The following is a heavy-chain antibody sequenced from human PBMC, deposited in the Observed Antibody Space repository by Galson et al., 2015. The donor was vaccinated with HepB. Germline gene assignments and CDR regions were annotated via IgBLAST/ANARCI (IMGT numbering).Heavy chain of an antibody. Sequence: SLRLSCAASGLTFSVSAMHWVRQASGKGLEWVGRIRNKANNYATAYAASVKGRFTISRDDSKNTAYLQMNSLKTEDTAVYYCTRRTPNGGGATDNWFDPWGQGTLVTVSS. V-gene: IGHV3-73*01. D-gene: IGHD1-26*01. CDR3: TRRTPNGGGATDNWFDP. J-gene: IGHJ5*02. CDR1: GLTFSVSA. CDR2: IRNKANNYAT.